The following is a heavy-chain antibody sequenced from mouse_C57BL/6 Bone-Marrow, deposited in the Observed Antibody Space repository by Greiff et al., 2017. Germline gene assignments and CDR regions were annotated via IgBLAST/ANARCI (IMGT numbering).Heavy chain of an antibody. Sequence: QVQLQQSGAELVRPGASVKLSCKASGYTFTDYYINWVKQRPGQGLEWIARIYPGSGNTYYNEKFKGKATLTAEKSSSTAYMQLSSLTSEDSAVYFCASTVAWNFDVWGTGTTVTVSS. CDR1: GYTFTDYY. CDR2: IYPGSGNT. V-gene: IGHV1-76*01. CDR3: ASTVAWNFDV. J-gene: IGHJ1*03. D-gene: IGHD1-1*01.